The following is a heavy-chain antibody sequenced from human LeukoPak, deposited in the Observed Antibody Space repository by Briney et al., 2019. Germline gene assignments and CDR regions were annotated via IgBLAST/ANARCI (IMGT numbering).Heavy chain of an antibody. D-gene: IGHD3-9*01. CDR1: GYTFTSYG. CDR2: ISAYNGNT. V-gene: IGHV1-18*01. CDR3: ASYDRSRGMDV. Sequence: ASVKVSCKASGYTFTSYGISWVRQAPGQGLEWMGWISAYNGNTNYAQKLQGRVTMTRDTSTSTVYMELSSLRSEDTAVYYCASYDRSRGMDVWGQGTTVTVSS. J-gene: IGHJ6*02.